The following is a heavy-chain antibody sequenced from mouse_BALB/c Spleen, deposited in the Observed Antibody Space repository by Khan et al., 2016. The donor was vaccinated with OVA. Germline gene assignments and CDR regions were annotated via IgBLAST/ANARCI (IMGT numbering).Heavy chain of an antibody. V-gene: IGHV3-2*02. Sequence: EVQLQESGPGLVKPSQSLSLTCTVTGYSITRDYAWNWIRQFPGNKLEWMGYITYSGSTSYIPSLKSRISITRHTSKNQFFLQLNSVTSEDTAKYYCVRGRTYWGQGTLVTVSA. D-gene: IGHD3-3*01. CDR2: ITYSGST. J-gene: IGHJ3*01. CDR3: VRGRTY. CDR1: GYSITRDYA.